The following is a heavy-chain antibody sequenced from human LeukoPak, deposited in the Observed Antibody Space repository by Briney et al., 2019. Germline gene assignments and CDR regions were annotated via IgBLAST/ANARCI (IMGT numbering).Heavy chain of an antibody. D-gene: IGHD2-2*01. CDR1: GFTFSSYA. Sequence: GGSLRLSCAASGFTFSSYAMSWVRQAPGKGLEWVSAISSSGGSTYYADSVKGRFTISRDNSKNTLYLQMNSLRAEDTAVYYCAKDLDIVVVPAAMYAFDIWGQGTMVTVSS. V-gene: IGHV3-23*01. CDR3: AKDLDIVVVPAAMYAFDI. J-gene: IGHJ3*02. CDR2: ISSSGGST.